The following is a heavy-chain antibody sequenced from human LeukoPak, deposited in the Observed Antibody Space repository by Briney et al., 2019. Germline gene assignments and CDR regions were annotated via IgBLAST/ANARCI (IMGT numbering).Heavy chain of an antibody. D-gene: IGHD2-15*01. CDR1: GFTFRTYA. Sequence: GGSLRLSCTASGFTFRTYAMTWVRQAPGKGLEWISSMSSGSSYIYYADSVRGRFTISRDNAKHSLSPEMNNLRAEDTAMYYCARDRPTGASRVFVVEWGQGTLVTVSS. CDR3: ARDRPTGASRVFVVE. CDR2: MSSGSSYI. V-gene: IGHV3-21*01. J-gene: IGHJ4*02.